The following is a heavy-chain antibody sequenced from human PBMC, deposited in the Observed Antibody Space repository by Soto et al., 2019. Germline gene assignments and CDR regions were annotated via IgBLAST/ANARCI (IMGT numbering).Heavy chain of an antibody. CDR2: IIPIFGTA. V-gene: IGHV1-69*05. CDR1: GGTFSSYA. CDR3: ARDRGAYWYFDL. D-gene: IGHD3-10*01. J-gene: IGHJ2*01. Sequence: QVQLVQSGAEVKKPGSSVKVSCKASGGTFSSYAISWVRPAPGQGLEWMGGIIPIFGTANYAQKFQGRVTITTDASTRTAYMELSSLRSEDTAVYYCARDRGAYWYFDLWGRGTLVTVSS.